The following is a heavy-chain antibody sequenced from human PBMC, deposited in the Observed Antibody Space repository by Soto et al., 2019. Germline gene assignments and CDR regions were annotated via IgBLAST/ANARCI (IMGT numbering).Heavy chain of an antibody. Sequence: SETLSLTCTVSGGSISSSSYYWGWIRQPPGKGLEWIGSIYYSGSTYYNPSLKSRVTISVDTSKNQFSLKLSSVTAADTAVYYCARSFVVVVAATLWFDPWGQGTLVTVSS. J-gene: IGHJ5*02. V-gene: IGHV4-39*01. CDR1: GGSISSSSYY. CDR2: IYYSGST. D-gene: IGHD2-15*01. CDR3: ARSFVVVVAATLWFDP.